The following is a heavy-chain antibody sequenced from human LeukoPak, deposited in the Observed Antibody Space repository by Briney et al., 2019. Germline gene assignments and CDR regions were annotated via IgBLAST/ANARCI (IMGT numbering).Heavy chain of an antibody. J-gene: IGHJ4*02. CDR1: GFTFSNYW. CDR3: AKLAKFFYGSETFYFFEH. Sequence: GGSLRLSCAASGFTFSNYWMSWVRQAPGEGLEWVANINQDGTEKYYVDSVKGRFIISRDYGKNSLYLQMNSLRVEDTAVYYCAKLAKFFYGSETFYFFEHWGQGTPVTASS. CDR2: INQDGTEK. V-gene: IGHV3-7*01. D-gene: IGHD3-10*01.